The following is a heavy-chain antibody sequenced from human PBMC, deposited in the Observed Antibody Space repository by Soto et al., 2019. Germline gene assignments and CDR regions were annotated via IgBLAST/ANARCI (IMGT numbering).Heavy chain of an antibody. V-gene: IGHV4-59*01. CDR1: GGSISSYY. Sequence: SETLSLTCTVSGGSISSYYWSWIRQPPGKGLEWIGYIYYSGSTNYNPSLKSRVTISVDTSKNQFSLKLSSVTAADTAVYYCARVRGYCSSTSCPRGGYYYYYMDVWGKGTTVTVSS. D-gene: IGHD2-2*01. CDR2: IYYSGST. J-gene: IGHJ6*03. CDR3: ARVRGYCSSTSCPRGGYYYYYMDV.